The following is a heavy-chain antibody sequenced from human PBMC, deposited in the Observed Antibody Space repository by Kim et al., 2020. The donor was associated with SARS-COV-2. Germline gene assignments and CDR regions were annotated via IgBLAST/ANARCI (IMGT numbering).Heavy chain of an antibody. J-gene: IGHJ4*02. V-gene: IGHV4-61*01. CDR2: IYYSGST. CDR3: AVLSSSWRYYFDY. Sequence: SETLSLTCTVSGGSVSSGSYYWSWIRQPPGKGLEWIGYIYYSGSTNYNPSLKSRVTISVDTSKNQFSLKLSSVTAADTAVYYCAVLSSSWRYYFDYWGQGTLVTVSS. D-gene: IGHD6-13*01. CDR1: GGSVSSGSYY.